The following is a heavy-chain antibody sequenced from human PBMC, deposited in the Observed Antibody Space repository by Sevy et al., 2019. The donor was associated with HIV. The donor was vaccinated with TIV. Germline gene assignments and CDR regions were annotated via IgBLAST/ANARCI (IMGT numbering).Heavy chain of an antibody. V-gene: IGHV3-23*01. CDR3: ARDISPSNYYGSGSYVY. D-gene: IGHD3-10*01. J-gene: IGHJ4*02. CDR2: ISSSGVST. CDR1: GFTFTDYV. Sequence: GGSLRLSCTASGFTFTDYVMNWVRQAPGRGLEWVSTISSSGVSTYYADSVKGRFTISRDNSKNTLHLQMNSLRAEDTAVYYCARDISPSNYYGSGSYVYWGQGTQVTVSS.